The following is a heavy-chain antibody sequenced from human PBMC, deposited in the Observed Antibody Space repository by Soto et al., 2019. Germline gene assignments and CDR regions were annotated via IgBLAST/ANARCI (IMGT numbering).Heavy chain of an antibody. CDR2: IIHSEST. CDR1: GGSFSAYY. Sequence: PSETLSLTCAVYGGSFSAYYWSWVRQPPGKGLEWIGEIIHSESTKYNPSLKSRVTISVDTSKNQFSLKLSSVTAADTAVYYCARGSLTYCSSTSCYTEQSWGQGTLVTVSS. V-gene: IGHV4-34*01. D-gene: IGHD2-2*02. J-gene: IGHJ4*02. CDR3: ARGSLTYCSSTSCYTEQS.